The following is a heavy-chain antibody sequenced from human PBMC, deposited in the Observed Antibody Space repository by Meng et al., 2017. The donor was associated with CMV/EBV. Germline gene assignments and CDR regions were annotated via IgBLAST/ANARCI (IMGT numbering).Heavy chain of an antibody. D-gene: IGHD6-13*01. CDR3: GRGGGAAAGTKWFDP. Sequence: ASVKVSCKASGYTFTSYDINWVRQATGQGLEWMGWMNPNSGSTGYAQKFQGRVTMTRNTSISTAYMELSSLRSEDTAGYYCGRGGGAAAGTKWFDPWGQGTLVTVSS. CDR1: GYTFTSYD. V-gene: IGHV1-8*01. CDR2: MNPNSGST. J-gene: IGHJ5*02.